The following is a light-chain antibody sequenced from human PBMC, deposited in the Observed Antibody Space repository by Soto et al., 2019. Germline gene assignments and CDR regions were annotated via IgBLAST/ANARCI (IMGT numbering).Light chain of an antibody. V-gene: IGLV2-8*01. CDR1: SSDVGGYNY. Sequence: QSALTQPPSASGSHGQSVTISCTGTSSDVGGYNYVSWYQQHPGKAPKLMIYEVSKRPSGVPDRFSGSKSVNTASLTVSGLRAEDEADYYCSSYAGSNNLGVFGTGTKVTVL. CDR3: SSYAGSNNLGV. J-gene: IGLJ1*01. CDR2: EVS.